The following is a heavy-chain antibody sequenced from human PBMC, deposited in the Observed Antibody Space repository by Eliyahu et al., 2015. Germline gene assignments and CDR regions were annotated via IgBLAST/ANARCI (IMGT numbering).Heavy chain of an antibody. CDR1: GFPFSSXG. J-gene: IGHJ1*01. CDR3: AKGVRPGYFQH. Sequence: QVQLVESGGGVVQPGRSLRXSCAASGFPFSSXGMHWVRQAPGKGLEWVAVISYDGSNKYYADSVKGRFTISRDNSKNTLYLQMNSLRAEDTAVYYCAKGVRPGYFQHWGQGTLVTVSS. CDR2: ISYDGSNK. V-gene: IGHV3-30*18. D-gene: IGHD3-10*01.